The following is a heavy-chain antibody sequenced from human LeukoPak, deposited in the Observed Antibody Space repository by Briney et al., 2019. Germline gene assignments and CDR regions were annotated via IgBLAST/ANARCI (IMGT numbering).Heavy chain of an antibody. J-gene: IGHJ4*02. V-gene: IGHV1-2*02. CDR2: INPNSGGT. CDR1: GYTFTGYY. D-gene: IGHD3-22*01. Sequence: GASVKVSCKASGYTFTGYYMHWVRQAPGQGLEWMGWINPNSGGTNYAQKFQGRVTMTRDTPISTAYMELSRLRSDDTAVYYCARDLTYYYDSSAFTGNLPSYRGQGTLVTVSS. CDR3: ARDLTYYYDSSAFTGNLPSY.